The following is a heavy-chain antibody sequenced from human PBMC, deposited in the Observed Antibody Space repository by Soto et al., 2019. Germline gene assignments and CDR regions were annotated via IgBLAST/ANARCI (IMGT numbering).Heavy chain of an antibody. D-gene: IGHD5-12*01. CDR2: ISYSGST. CDR3: ARAYGGYADY. J-gene: IGHJ4*02. V-gene: IGHV4-59*01. CDR1: GDSISSYY. Sequence: SETLSLTCTVSGDSISSYYWSWIRQPPGKGLEWIGYISYSGSTNYNPSLKSRVTISVDTSKNQFSLKLSSVTAADTAVYYCARAYGGYADYWGQGALVTVSS.